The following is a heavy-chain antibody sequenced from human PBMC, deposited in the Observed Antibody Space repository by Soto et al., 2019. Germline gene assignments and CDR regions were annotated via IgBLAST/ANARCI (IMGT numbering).Heavy chain of an antibody. CDR2: IDGDGSDT. J-gene: IGHJ4*02. Sequence: GGSLRLSCAASGFTFSTYWMHWVRQAPGKGLVWVSRIDGDGSDTVYADSVKGRFTISRDNAKNTLYLQMNSLRAEDTAVYYCTRSITGFSYADSWGRGT. CDR3: TRSITGFSYADS. CDR1: GFTFSTYW. V-gene: IGHV3-74*01. D-gene: IGHD2-2*01.